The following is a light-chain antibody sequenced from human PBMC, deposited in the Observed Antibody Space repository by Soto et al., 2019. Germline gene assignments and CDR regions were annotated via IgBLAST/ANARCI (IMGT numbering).Light chain of an antibody. J-gene: IGKJ2*01. V-gene: IGKV3-15*01. Sequence: EIVMTQSPATLSVSPGERATLSCRASQSVSNNLAWYQQKPGQTPRLLIYDASTRATGIPARFSGSGSGTEFTLTISSLQSEDVAVYYCQQYNNWPPYTFGQGTKLELK. CDR2: DAS. CDR1: QSVSNN. CDR3: QQYNNWPPYT.